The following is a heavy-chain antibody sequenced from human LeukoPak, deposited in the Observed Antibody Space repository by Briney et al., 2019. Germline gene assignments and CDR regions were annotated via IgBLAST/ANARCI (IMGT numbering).Heavy chain of an antibody. J-gene: IGHJ2*01. V-gene: IGHV1-69*13. D-gene: IGHD2-2*01. CDR2: IIPIFGTA. Sequence: SVKVSCKASGGTFSSYAISWVRQAPGQGLEWTGGIIPIFGTANYAQKFQGRVTITADESTSTAYMELSSLRSEDTAVYYCAREVVRTWYFDLWGRGTLVTVSS. CDR1: GGTFSSYA. CDR3: AREVVRTWYFDL.